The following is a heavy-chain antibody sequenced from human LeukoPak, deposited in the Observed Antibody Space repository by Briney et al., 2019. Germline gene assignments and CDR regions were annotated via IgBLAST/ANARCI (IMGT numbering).Heavy chain of an antibody. D-gene: IGHD1-1*01. CDR3: AGTGWNDDRGWFDP. Sequence: PSETLSLTCTVSGGSISSYYWSWIRQPARKGLEWIGRIYISGSTKYNTSFQSRVTMSVDTTKKQFSLKLSSVTAADTAGYYCAGTGWNDDRGWFDPWGEGTLVTVSS. CDR2: IYISGST. V-gene: IGHV4-4*07. J-gene: IGHJ5*02. CDR1: GGSISSYY.